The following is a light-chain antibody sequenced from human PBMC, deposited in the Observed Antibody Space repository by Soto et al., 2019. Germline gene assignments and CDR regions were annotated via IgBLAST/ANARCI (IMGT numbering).Light chain of an antibody. CDR1: QSIGTW. Sequence: DIQMTQSPSTLSASVGDRVTITCRASQSIGTWLAWYQQKPGKAPKVLIHKASSLESGVPSRFSGSGSGTEFILTISSLQPDDFATYYCQQYNIYPYTFGQGTKV. V-gene: IGKV1-5*03. J-gene: IGKJ2*01. CDR2: KAS. CDR3: QQYNIYPYT.